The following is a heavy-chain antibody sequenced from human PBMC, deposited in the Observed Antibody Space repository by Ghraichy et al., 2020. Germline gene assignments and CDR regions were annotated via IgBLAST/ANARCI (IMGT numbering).Heavy chain of an antibody. CDR1: GGSISSGDYS. CDR3: ARGIRSALTPQNWFDP. V-gene: IGHV4-30-2*01. Sequence: SQTLSLTCAVSGGSISSGDYSWTWIRQPPGKGLEWIGYIYHSGSTYYNPSLKSRVTISVDTSKNQFSLKLSSVTAADTAVYYCARGIRSALTPQNWFDPWGQGTLVTVSS. J-gene: IGHJ5*02. CDR2: IYHSGST. D-gene: IGHD1-14*01.